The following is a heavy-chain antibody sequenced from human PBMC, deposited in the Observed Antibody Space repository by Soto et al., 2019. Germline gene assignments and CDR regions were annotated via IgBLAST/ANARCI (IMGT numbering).Heavy chain of an antibody. Sequence: ASGKVSCKASGYTFTSYGISWVRQAPGQGLEWMGWISTYNGNTKYAQKLQGRVTMTTDTSTSTAHMELRSLRSDDTAVFYCAREMVRGVGSDYWGQGTLVTVSS. CDR3: AREMVRGVGSDY. D-gene: IGHD3-10*01. J-gene: IGHJ4*02. CDR1: GYTFTSYG. CDR2: ISTYNGNT. V-gene: IGHV1-18*01.